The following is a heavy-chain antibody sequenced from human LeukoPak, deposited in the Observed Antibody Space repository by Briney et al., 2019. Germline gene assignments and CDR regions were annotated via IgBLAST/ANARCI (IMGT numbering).Heavy chain of an antibody. D-gene: IGHD3-10*01. Sequence: ASVKVSCKASGYTFNTYGVIWVRQAPGKGFEWLGWISGQHGKTTYPQKFQDRVRMTTDTSTSTAYMELRSLTSDDTGVYFCARGGSGWFGALEFDYRGQGTLVTVSS. V-gene: IGHV1-18*01. CDR1: GYTFNTYG. CDR2: ISGQHGKT. CDR3: ARGGSGWFGALEFDY. J-gene: IGHJ4*02.